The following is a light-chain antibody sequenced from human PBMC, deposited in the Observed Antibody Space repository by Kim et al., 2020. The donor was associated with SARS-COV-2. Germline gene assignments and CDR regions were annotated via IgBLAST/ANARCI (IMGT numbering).Light chain of an antibody. CDR3: ISRDISGDHVD. CDR2: GKN. CDR1: SLRTYY. Sequence: SSELTQDPAVSVALGQTVRITCQGASLRTYYASWYQQKPGQAPILVIHGKNNRPSGIPGRFSGSSSGNTASLPVTGAPAVDEADYYCISRDISGDHVDFG. J-gene: IGLJ2*01. V-gene: IGLV3-19*01.